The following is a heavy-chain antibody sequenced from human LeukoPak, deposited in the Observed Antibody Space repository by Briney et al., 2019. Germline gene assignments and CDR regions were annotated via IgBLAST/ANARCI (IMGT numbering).Heavy chain of an antibody. CDR1: GFTFSSYA. Sequence: PGGSLRLSCAASGFTFSSYAMSWVRQAPGKGLEWVSAISGSGGSTYYADSVKGRFTISRDNSKNTLYLQMNSLRAEDTAVYYCAKGPVSSGTSCRDGGLCYYGMDVWGQGTTVTVSS. D-gene: IGHD2-2*01. CDR3: AKGPVSSGTSCRDGGLCYYGMDV. J-gene: IGHJ6*02. V-gene: IGHV3-23*01. CDR2: ISGSGGST.